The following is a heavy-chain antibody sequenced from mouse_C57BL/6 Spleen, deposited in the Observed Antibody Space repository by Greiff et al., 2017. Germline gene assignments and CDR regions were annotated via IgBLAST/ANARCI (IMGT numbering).Heavy chain of an antibody. CDR2: ISSGSSTV. CDR1: GFTFSDYG. Sequence: EVQLVESGGGLVKPGGSLKLSCAASGFTFSDYGMHWVRQAPEKGLEWVAYISSGSSTVYYADTVKGRFTISRDNAKNTLFLQMTSLRSEDTAMYYCARGDGYPRDYWGQGTTLTVSS. V-gene: IGHV5-17*01. CDR3: ARGDGYPRDY. D-gene: IGHD2-3*01. J-gene: IGHJ2*01.